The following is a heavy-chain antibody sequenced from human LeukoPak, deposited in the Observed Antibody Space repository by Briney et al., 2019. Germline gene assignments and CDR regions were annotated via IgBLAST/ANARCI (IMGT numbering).Heavy chain of an antibody. V-gene: IGHV3-7*05. Sequence: GGSLRLSCTASGFTFSAYWMNWVRQAPGKGLEWVANIKRDGSGKYYVDSVKGRFTISRDNAKNSLYLQMNSLRAEDTAVYYCARGSSAAYDYWGQGTLVTVSS. CDR1: GFTFSAYW. CDR2: IKRDGSGK. J-gene: IGHJ4*02. CDR3: ARGSSAAYDY. D-gene: IGHD1-26*01.